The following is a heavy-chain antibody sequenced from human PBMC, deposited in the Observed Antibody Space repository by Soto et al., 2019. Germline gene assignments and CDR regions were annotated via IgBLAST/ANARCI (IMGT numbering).Heavy chain of an antibody. D-gene: IGHD3-22*01. CDR2: ISYSGTT. V-gene: IGHV4-39*01. J-gene: IGHJ6*02. CDR3: ARRSGYNFYYNYYGMDV. CDR1: GGSISSSNYY. Sequence: SETLSLTCTVSGGSISSSNYYWGWIRQPPGKGLEWIGSISYSGTTYYNPSLKSRVTISVDTSKNQFSLKLSSVTAADTAVYYCARRSGYNFYYNYYGMDVWGQGTTVTVSS.